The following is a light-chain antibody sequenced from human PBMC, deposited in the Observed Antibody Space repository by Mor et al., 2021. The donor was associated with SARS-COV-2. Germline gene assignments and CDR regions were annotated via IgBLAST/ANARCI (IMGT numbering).Light chain of an antibody. J-gene: IGKJ2*02. CDR2: WAS. V-gene: IGKV4-1*01. CDR3: QQYHSMPRST. CDR1: QTVSYSFNNKNY. Sequence: VSLGERATINCIPSQTVSYSFNNKNYLVWYQQKPGQPPKLLFSWASTRASGVPDRFSGSGSGTDFTLTISSLQPDDVATYYCQQYHSMPRSTFGQ.